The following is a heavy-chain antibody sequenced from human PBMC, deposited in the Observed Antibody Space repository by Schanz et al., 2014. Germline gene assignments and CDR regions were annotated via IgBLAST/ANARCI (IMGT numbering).Heavy chain of an antibody. Sequence: EVQLVQSGGGLVQPGGSLRLSCAASGFTFSSHWMHWVRQDPGKRLVWVARINSVGSNTDYADPVTGRFTISRDNDKNTAHLQMNSRRAEDTAVYYCAKQHIVRGVIYLSWFDSWGQGTLVTVSS. D-gene: IGHD3-10*01. CDR1: GFTFSSHW. CDR2: INSVGSNT. CDR3: AKQHIVRGVIYLSWFDS. V-gene: IGHV3-74*01. J-gene: IGHJ5*01.